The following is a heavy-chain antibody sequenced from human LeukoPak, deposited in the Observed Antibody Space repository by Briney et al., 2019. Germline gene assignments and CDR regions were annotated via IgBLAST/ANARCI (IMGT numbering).Heavy chain of an antibody. CDR1: GYTFTSYY. V-gene: IGHV1-46*01. J-gene: IGHJ6*02. Sequence: GASVKVSCKASGYTFTSYYMHWVRQAPGQGLEWMGIINPSGGSTSYAQKFQGRVTMTRDTSTSTVYMELSSLRSEDTAVYYCARRWKVWEDYYYGMDVWGQGTTVTVSS. CDR3: ARRWKVWEDYYYGMDV. D-gene: IGHD1-26*01. CDR2: INPSGGST.